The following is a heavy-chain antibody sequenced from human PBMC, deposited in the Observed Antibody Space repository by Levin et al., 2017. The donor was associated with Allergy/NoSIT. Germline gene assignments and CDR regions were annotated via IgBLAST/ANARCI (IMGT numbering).Heavy chain of an antibody. CDR2: IYYSGST. J-gene: IGHJ4*02. Sequence: SETLSLTCTVSGDSIGSRAFYWGWIRQPPGKGLEWVASIYYSGSTYYNPSLKSRVTVSVDTSKNQFSLKLTSVTAADTAIDYGARRFAPSSNWDGDYWGPGTLVTVSS. V-gene: IGHV4-39*01. D-gene: IGHD2-2*01. CDR3: ARRFAPSSNWDGDY. CDR1: GDSIGSRAFY.